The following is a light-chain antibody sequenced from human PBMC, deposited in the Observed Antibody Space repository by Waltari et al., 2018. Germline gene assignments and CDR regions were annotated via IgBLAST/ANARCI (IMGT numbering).Light chain of an antibody. CDR2: WAS. CDR1: QSVLYSSNNKNY. Sequence: DIVMTQSPDSLAVSLGERATINCKSSQSVLYSSNNKNYLAWYQQKPGQPPKLLICWASIRGSGVPDRFSGSWSGTDFTLTISSLQAEDVAVYYCQQYYSTPPTFGQGTKVEIK. CDR3: QQYYSTPPT. V-gene: IGKV4-1*01. J-gene: IGKJ1*01.